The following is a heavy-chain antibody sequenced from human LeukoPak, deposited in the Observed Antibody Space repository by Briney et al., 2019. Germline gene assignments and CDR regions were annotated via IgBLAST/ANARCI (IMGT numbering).Heavy chain of an antibody. J-gene: IGHJ6*02. V-gene: IGHV1-18*01. D-gene: IGHD4-23*01. Sequence: GASVKVSCETSGYTFMSYGISWVRQAPGQGLEWMGWISTYNGKTLYAEKLQGRVTMTRDTSTRTVNMELKSLRYDDTAVYYCARAGLDYGGNSVRYYGMDVWGQGTTVTVSS. CDR2: ISTYNGKT. CDR1: GYTFMSYG. CDR3: ARAGLDYGGNSVRYYGMDV.